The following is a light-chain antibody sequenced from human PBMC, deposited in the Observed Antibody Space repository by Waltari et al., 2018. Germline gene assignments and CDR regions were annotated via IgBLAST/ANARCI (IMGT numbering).Light chain of an antibody. CDR2: KAS. V-gene: IGKV1-5*03. CDR3: LQYNSYSGIT. Sequence: DVQMTQSPSTLSASVGDSVNLTCRASQNISNWLSWYQQTPGKAPKLLVYKASSLESGFPSRFSGSGSGTEFTLSISSLQPDDFATYYCLQYNSYSGITFGQGTRLEIK. CDR1: QNISNW. J-gene: IGKJ5*01.